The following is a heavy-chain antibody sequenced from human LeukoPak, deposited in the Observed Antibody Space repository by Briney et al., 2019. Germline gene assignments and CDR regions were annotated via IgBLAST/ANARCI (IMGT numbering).Heavy chain of an antibody. CDR3: ARRYDNDGYYYAHFDY. CDR1: GGSISSYY. CDR2: IYYRST. J-gene: IGHJ4*02. V-gene: IGHV4-59*08. Sequence: TSETLSLTCTVSGGSISSYYWSCIRQPPGKGLEWIGYIYYRSTNYNPSLKSRVTISIDTSKNQLSLKLSSVTAADTAVYYCARRYDNDGYYYAHFDYWGQGTLVTVSS. D-gene: IGHD3-22*01.